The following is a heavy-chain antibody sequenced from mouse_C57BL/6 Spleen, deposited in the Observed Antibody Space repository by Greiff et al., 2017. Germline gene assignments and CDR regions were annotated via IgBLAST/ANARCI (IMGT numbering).Heavy chain of an antibody. CDR1: GYTFTSYW. V-gene: IGHV1-69*01. J-gene: IGHJ4*01. CDR2: IDPSDSYT. CDR3: ARKGVYYYAMDY. Sequence: QVQLQQPGAELVMPGASVKLSCKASGYTFTSYWMHWVKQRPGQGLEWIGEIDPSDSYTNYNQKFKGKSTLTVDNSSSTAYMQLSSLTSEDSAVYYCARKGVYYYAMDYWGQGTSVTVSS.